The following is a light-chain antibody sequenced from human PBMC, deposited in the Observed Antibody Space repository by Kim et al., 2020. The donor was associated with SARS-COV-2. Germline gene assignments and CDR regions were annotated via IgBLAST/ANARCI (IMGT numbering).Light chain of an antibody. Sequence: DIQMTQSPSTLSASVGDRVTITCRASQSIDSWLAWYQQRPGKAPKLLIYDASSLESGVPSRLSGSGSGTEFTLTISSLQPDDFVTYYCQQYHDYPLTFGGGTKVDIK. J-gene: IGKJ4*01. CDR2: DAS. CDR3: QQYHDYPLT. V-gene: IGKV1-5*01. CDR1: QSIDSW.